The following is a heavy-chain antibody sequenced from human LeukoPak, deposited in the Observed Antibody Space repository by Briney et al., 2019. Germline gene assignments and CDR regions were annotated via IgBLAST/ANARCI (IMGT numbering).Heavy chain of an antibody. CDR2: IVVGSGNT. Sequence: ASVKVSCKASGFTFTSSAVQWVRQARGQRLEWIGWIVVGSGNTNYAQKFQERVTITRDMSTSTAYMELSSLRSEDTAVYYCAAFPVAAAGTWSFDYWGQGTLVTVSS. CDR3: AAFPVAAAGTWSFDY. V-gene: IGHV1-58*01. D-gene: IGHD6-13*01. J-gene: IGHJ4*02. CDR1: GFTFTSSA.